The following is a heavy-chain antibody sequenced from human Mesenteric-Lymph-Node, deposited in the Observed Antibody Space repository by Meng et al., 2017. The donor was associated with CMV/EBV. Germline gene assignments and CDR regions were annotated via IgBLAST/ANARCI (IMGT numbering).Heavy chain of an antibody. CDR3: ARVRDLFRYFDY. V-gene: IGHV4-30-4*08. CDR1: GGSISDDDYY. CDR2: IYYSGST. Sequence: SETLSLTCTVSGGSISDDDYYWTWIRQPPGKGLEWIGYIYYSGSTSYNPSLKSRVTLSVDTSKNQFSLKLNSVTAPDTAVYYCARVRDLFRYFDYWGQGTLVTVSS. J-gene: IGHJ4*02.